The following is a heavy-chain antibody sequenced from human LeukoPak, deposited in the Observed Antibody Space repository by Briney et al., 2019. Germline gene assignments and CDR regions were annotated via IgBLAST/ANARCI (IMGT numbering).Heavy chain of an antibody. CDR1: GYSISSGYY. Sequence: PSETLSLTCTVSGYSISSGYYWGWIRQPPGKGLEWIGSIYHSGSTYYNPSLKSRVTISVDTSKNQFSLKLSSVTAADTAVYYCARVRLDTAMVLFDYWGQGTLVTVSS. CDR2: IYHSGST. J-gene: IGHJ4*02. V-gene: IGHV4-38-2*02. D-gene: IGHD5-18*01. CDR3: ARVRLDTAMVLFDY.